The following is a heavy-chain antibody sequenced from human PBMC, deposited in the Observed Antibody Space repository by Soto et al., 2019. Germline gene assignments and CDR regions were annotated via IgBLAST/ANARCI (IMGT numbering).Heavy chain of an antibody. V-gene: IGHV1-69*01. J-gene: IGHJ6*02. CDR3: ARNGSLTGYSYGRDV. Sequence: QVQLVQSGAELRKPGSSVKVSCKASGGTFSDSTITWVRQAPGQRLEWMGGMSTIFDTANYAEKFQGRVTITADDSTSTSFMEVSSLRHKDRAVYYCARNGSLTGYSYGRDVWGQGTMVTVSS. CDR2: MSTIFDTA. D-gene: IGHD2-2*03. CDR1: GGTFSDST.